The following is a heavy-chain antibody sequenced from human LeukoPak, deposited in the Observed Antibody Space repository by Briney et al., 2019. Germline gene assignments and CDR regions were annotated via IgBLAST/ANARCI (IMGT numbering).Heavy chain of an antibody. J-gene: IGHJ4*02. CDR1: GFTFSSYG. CDR2: IWYDGSNK. CDR3: ARDFGYYSPFWY. V-gene: IGHV3-33*01. Sequence: GGSLRLSCAASGFTFSSYGMHWVRQAPGKGLGWVAVIWYDGSNKYYADSVKGRFTISRDNSKNTLYLQMNSLRAEDTAVYYCARDFGYYSPFWYWGQGTLVTVSS. D-gene: IGHD3-22*01.